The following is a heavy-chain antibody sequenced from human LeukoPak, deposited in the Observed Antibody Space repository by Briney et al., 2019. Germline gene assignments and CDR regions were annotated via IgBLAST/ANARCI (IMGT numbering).Heavy chain of an antibody. V-gene: IGHV4-39*07. D-gene: IGHD3-16*01. Sequence: PSETLSLTCTVSGGSISSSSYYWGWIRQPPGKGLEWIGSIYYSGSTYYNPSLKSRVTISVDTSKNQFSLKLSSVTAADTAVYYCARDQGTAWGYYFDYWGQGTLVTVSS. CDR3: ARDQGTAWGYYFDY. CDR2: IYYSGST. CDR1: GGSISSSSYY. J-gene: IGHJ4*02.